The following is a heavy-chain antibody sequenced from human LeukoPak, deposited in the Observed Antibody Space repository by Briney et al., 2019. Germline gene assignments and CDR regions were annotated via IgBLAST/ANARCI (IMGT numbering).Heavy chain of an antibody. CDR2: IYDGGNP. J-gene: IGHJ6*03. V-gene: IGHV4-38-2*01. D-gene: IGHD4-17*01. CDR1: GYSISSGYY. CDR3: ARTFHDYGDYGGYYYYMDV. Sequence: SSETLSLTCAVSGYSISSGYYWGWIRQPPGKGLEWIGSIYDGGNPYYNPSLKSRVTISVDRSKNQFSLKLNSVTAADTAVYYCARTFHDYGDYGGYYYYMDVWGKGTTVTVSS.